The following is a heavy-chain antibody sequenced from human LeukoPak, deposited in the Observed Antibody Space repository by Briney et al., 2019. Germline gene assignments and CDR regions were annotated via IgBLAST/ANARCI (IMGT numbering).Heavy chain of an antibody. Sequence: SETLSLTCTVSGDSISTNNYYWTWIRQPPGKGLEWIGTIYYSVTTYYNPPLKSRVAISVDTSRNQFSLRLSSVTAADTAVYYCARRRGIGLYYFDYWGQGALVTVSS. V-gene: IGHV4-39*01. CDR2: IYYSVTT. D-gene: IGHD6-19*01. CDR3: ARRRGIGLYYFDY. J-gene: IGHJ4*02. CDR1: GDSISTNNYY.